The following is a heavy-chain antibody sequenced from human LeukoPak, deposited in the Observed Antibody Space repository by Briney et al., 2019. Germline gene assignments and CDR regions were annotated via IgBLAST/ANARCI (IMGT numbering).Heavy chain of an antibody. V-gene: IGHV5-51*01. CDR3: ARRCGGDCFDAFDI. J-gene: IGHJ3*02. CDR2: IYPGDSDT. CDR1: GYSFTNYW. Sequence: GESLKISCKGSGYSFTNYWIGWVRQMPGKGLEWIGIIYPGDSDTRYRPAFQGQVTISADKSISTAYLQWSSLKASDTAMYYCARRCGGDCFDAFDIWGQGTMVIVSS. D-gene: IGHD2-21*02.